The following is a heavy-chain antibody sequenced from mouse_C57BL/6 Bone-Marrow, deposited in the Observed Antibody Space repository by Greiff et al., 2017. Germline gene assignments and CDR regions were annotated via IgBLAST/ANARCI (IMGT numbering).Heavy chain of an antibody. CDR2: IRSKSNNYAT. J-gene: IGHJ2*01. Sequence: EVHLVESGGGLVQPKGSLKLSCAASGFSFNTYAMNWVRQAPGTGLEWVARIRSKSNNYATYYADSVKDRFTISRDDSESMLYLQMNNLKTEDTAMYYCVTLYGSRNYWGQGTTLTVSS. CDR1: GFSFNTYA. CDR3: VTLYGSRNY. V-gene: IGHV10-1*01. D-gene: IGHD1-1*01.